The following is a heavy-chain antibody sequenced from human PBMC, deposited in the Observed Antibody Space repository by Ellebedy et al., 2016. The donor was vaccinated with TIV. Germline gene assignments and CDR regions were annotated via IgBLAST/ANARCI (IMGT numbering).Heavy chain of an antibody. CDR2: ITGDSRYI. Sequence: PGGSLRLSCAASGFTFSSYSMNWVRQAPGKGLEWVSSITGDSRYIYYADSVKGRFTISRDNAKSSLFLQMNSLRAEDTAVYYCSRDRSAGDMDVWGQGTTVTVSS. J-gene: IGHJ6*02. V-gene: IGHV3-21*01. D-gene: IGHD3-16*01. CDR1: GFTFSSYS. CDR3: SRDRSAGDMDV.